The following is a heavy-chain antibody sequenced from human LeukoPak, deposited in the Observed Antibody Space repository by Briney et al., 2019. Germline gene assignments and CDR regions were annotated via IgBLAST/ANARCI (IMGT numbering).Heavy chain of an antibody. V-gene: IGHV1-69*05. D-gene: IGHD3-22*01. Sequence: GSSVKVSCKASGGTFSSYAISWVRQAPGQGLEWMGGIIPIFGTANYAQKFQGRVTITTDESTSTAYMELSSLRSEDTAVYYCARDPSYYDSSGHTDCWGQGTLVTVSS. J-gene: IGHJ4*02. CDR1: GGTFSSYA. CDR3: ARDPSYYDSSGHTDC. CDR2: IIPIFGTA.